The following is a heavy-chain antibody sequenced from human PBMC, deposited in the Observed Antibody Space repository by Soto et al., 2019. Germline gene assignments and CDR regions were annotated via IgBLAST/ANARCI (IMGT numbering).Heavy chain of an antibody. D-gene: IGHD3-16*01. V-gene: IGHV3-23*01. CDR2: ISGSGST. CDR3: AKALRFTFTTGYYMDV. Sequence: EVQLLESGGGLVQPGGSLRLSCAASGFTVSSYAMSWVRQATGKGLEWVSVISGSGSTYSADSVKGRFTISRDSSKNTVYLEMNSRRAEDTAVYYCAKALRFTFTTGYYMDVWGRGTTVTVSS. CDR1: GFTVSSYA. J-gene: IGHJ6*03.